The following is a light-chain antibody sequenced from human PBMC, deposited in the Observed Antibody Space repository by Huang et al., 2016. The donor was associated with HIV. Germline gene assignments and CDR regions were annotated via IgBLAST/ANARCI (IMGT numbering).Light chain of an antibody. CDR3: QQYGSSPPGGT. CDR1: QSVSSRY. V-gene: IGKV3-20*01. J-gene: IGKJ1*01. Sequence: EIVLTQSPGTLSLSPGERATLSCRASQSVSSRYLAWYQQKPGQAPMLLIYGASSRATGIPDRFSGSGSGTDFTLTISRLVPEDFAVYYCQQYGSSPPGGTVGQGTKVEIK. CDR2: GAS.